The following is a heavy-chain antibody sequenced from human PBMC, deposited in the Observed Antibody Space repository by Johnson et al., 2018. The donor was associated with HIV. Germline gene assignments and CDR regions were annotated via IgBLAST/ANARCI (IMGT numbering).Heavy chain of an antibody. CDR3: SRDRVYSGSYYSGAFDV. CDR2: IKQDGSEK. D-gene: IGHD1-26*01. CDR1: GFTFSSYW. J-gene: IGHJ3*01. V-gene: IGHV3-7*05. Sequence: VQLVESGGNLVQPGGSLRLSCAASGFTFSSYWMSWVRQAPGKGLEWVANIKQDGSEKYYVDSLTGRFPISRDNVKKSLFLQMNGLRADDTAVYYCSRDRVYSGSYYSGAFDVWGQGAMVTVSS.